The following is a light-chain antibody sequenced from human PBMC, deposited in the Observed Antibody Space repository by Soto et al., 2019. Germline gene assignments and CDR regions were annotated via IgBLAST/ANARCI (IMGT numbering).Light chain of an antibody. CDR2: QAS. CDR3: QQYNSYSGT. V-gene: IGKV1-5*03. CDR1: QSIRTW. Sequence: DIQMTQSPSTLSASVGDRVTMTCRASQSIRTWLAWYQQKPGKAPRLLMYQASSLESGVPSRFSGSGSGTEFTLTISSLQPDDFATYYCQQYNSYSGTFGQGTKVDIK. J-gene: IGKJ1*01.